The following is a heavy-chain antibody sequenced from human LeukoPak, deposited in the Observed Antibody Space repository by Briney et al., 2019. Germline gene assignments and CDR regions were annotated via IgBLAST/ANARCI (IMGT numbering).Heavy chain of an antibody. CDR2: IYYSGST. CDR1: GGSFSGYY. D-gene: IGHD6-6*01. J-gene: IGHJ4*02. Sequence: SETLSLTCAVYGGSFSGYYWSWIRQPPGKGLEWIGSIYYSGSTYYNPSLKSRVTISVDTSKNQFSLKLSSVTVADTAVHYCARDPYQYSSSSDPVNYWGQGTLVTVSS. CDR3: ARDPYQYSSSSDPVNY. V-gene: IGHV4-34*01.